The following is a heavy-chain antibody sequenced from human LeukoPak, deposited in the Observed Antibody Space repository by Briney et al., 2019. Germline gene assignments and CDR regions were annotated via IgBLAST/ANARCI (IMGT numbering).Heavy chain of an antibody. V-gene: IGHV3-23*01. J-gene: IGHJ4*02. CDR3: AKVGSGYVNFDY. D-gene: IGHD5-12*01. CDR1: GFTFSSYA. CDR2: ISGSGGST. Sequence: PGGSLRLSCAASGFTFSSYAMSWVRQAPGKGLEWVSAISGSGGSTYYADSVKGRFTISRDNSKNTLYLQMTSLRAEDTAVYYCAKVGSGYVNFDYWGQGTLVTVSS.